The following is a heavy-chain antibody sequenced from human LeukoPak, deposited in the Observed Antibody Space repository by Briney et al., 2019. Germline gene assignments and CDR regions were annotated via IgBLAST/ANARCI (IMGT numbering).Heavy chain of an antibody. CDR3: AREGYYYDSSGLNY. J-gene: IGHJ4*02. Sequence: QTGGSLRLSCAASGFTFSSYAMHWVRQAPGKGLEWVAVISYDGSNKYYAGSVKGRFTISRDNSKNTLYLQMNSLRAEDTAVYYCAREGYYYDSSGLNYWGQGTLVTVSS. D-gene: IGHD3-22*01. V-gene: IGHV3-30-3*01. CDR1: GFTFSSYA. CDR2: ISYDGSNK.